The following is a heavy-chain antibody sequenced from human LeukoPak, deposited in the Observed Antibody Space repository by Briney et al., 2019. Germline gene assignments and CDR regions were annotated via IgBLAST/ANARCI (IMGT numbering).Heavy chain of an antibody. CDR2: IIPIFGTA. D-gene: IGHD3-10*01. Sequence: GASVKVSCKASGGTFSIYAISWVRQAPGQGLEWMGGIIPIFGTANYAQKFQGRVTITADESTSTAYMELSSLRSEDTAVYYCARGRTQYYYGSGSYYHYWGQGTLVTVSS. J-gene: IGHJ4*02. V-gene: IGHV1-69*13. CDR1: GGTFSIYA. CDR3: ARGRTQYYYGSGSYYHY.